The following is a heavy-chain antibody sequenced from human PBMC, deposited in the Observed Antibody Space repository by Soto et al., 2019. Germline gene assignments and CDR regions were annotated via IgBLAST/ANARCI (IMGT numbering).Heavy chain of an antibody. CDR1: GLTISCKKY. D-gene: IGHD1-1*01. V-gene: IGHV3-53*01. Sequence: PGGSLRLSCAAFGLTISCKKYVAWVRQAPGKGLEWVSALYDVDGSFYADSVKGRFTTSSDSSKTTVYLQMNDLRPDDTAVYYCATWHEREHAYDVWGQGTTVTVSS. CDR3: ATWHEREHAYDV. J-gene: IGHJ3*01. CDR2: LYDVDGS.